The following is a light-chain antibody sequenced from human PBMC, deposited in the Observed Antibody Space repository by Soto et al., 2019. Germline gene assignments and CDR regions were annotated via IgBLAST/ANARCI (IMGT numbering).Light chain of an antibody. Sequence: EIVLRHSPATLSLSPCERVTLSFRASQSVSNYLGWYQQKPGQAPRLLIYDASNRATNISARFSGSGSGTDFTLTISSLEPEDSAVYYCQQRSNWPLTFGGGTKVDNK. CDR3: QQRSNWPLT. CDR2: DAS. CDR1: QSVSNY. V-gene: IGKV3-11*01. J-gene: IGKJ4*01.